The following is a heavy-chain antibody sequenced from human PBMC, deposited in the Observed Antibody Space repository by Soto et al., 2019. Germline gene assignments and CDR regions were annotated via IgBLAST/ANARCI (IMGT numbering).Heavy chain of an antibody. J-gene: IGHJ4*02. Sequence: VQLVQSATEVVKPGASVRVSCKASGYVFTGWGISWVRQVPGQGLEWVGWVSAYDGATRSSEKLQGRISVTRDKSTSTVYMDLTNLRSDDAAVYYCARDRAGLLEFWGQGTLVTVSS. CDR1: GYVFTGWG. CDR3: ARDRAGLLEF. V-gene: IGHV1-18*01. D-gene: IGHD3-10*01. CDR2: VSAYDGAT.